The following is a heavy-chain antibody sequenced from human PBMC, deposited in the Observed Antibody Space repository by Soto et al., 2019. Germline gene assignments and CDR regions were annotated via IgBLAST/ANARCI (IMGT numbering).Heavy chain of an antibody. D-gene: IGHD3-22*01. V-gene: IGHV5-51*01. CDR2: IYPGDSDT. CDR1: GYRFTTYW. Sequence: PGESLKISFTVSGYRFTTYWIGWVRQIPGKALEWMGIIYPGDSDTRSSPSFHGQGTISADKSIFTASLQWTSLQASDTAVYYCARHKGPDAYESSGHLDYWGQGTLVTVSS. CDR3: ARHKGPDAYESSGHLDY. J-gene: IGHJ4*02.